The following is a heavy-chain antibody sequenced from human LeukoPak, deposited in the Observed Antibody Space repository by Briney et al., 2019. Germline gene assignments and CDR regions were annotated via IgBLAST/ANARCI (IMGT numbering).Heavy chain of an antibody. Sequence: PGASVKVSCKASGYTFTSYGISWVRQAPGQGLEWMGWISAYNGNTNYAQKLQGRVTMTTDTSTSTAYMELRSLRSDDTAVYYCARGGLGDYYDSSGYYPPSLEYWGQGTLVTVSS. CDR3: ARGGLGDYYDSSGYYPPSLEY. J-gene: IGHJ4*02. CDR1: GYTFTSYG. V-gene: IGHV1-18*01. CDR2: ISAYNGNT. D-gene: IGHD3-22*01.